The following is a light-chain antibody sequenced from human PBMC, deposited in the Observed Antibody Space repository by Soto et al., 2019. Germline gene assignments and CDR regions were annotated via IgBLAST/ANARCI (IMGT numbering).Light chain of an antibody. CDR3: QTWDTGIVV. V-gene: IGLV4-69*01. CDR1: SGHGNYV. Sequence: QSVLTQSPSASASLGASVKLTCTLSSGHGNYVIAWHQQQPEKGPRYLMKVKSDGSHSKGDGIPDRFSGSSSGAERYLAISSLQSEDEADYHCQTWDTGIVVFGGGTQLTVL. CDR2: VKSDGSH. J-gene: IGLJ2*01.